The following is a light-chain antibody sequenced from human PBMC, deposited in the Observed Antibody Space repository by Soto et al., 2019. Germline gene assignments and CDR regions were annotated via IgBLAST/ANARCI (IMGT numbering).Light chain of an antibody. CDR2: YAS. J-gene: IGKJ5*01. V-gene: IGKV3-15*01. CDR3: QQYNDWPPIT. Sequence: EIMMTQSPDTLSVSPGERAILSCRASQSVGNNLAWYQQKPGQVPRLLMYYASTRATGIPARFSGSGSGTEFTLTISSLQSEDFALYYCQQYNDWPPITFGQGTRLEIK. CDR1: QSVGNN.